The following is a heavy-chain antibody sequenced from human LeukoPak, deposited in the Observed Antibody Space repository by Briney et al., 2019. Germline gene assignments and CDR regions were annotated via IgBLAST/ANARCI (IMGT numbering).Heavy chain of an antibody. Sequence: ASVKVSCKASGYTFTTFGISWVRQATGQGLEWMGWISTYNGNTNYAQKLQGRVTMTTDTSTSTAYMVLRSLRSDDTAVYFCTRFVAMRRQLVLDWLDPWGQGTLVTVSS. J-gene: IGHJ5*02. V-gene: IGHV1-18*01. CDR3: TRFVAMRRQLVLDWLDP. CDR1: GYTFTTFG. CDR2: ISTYNGNT. D-gene: IGHD6-13*01.